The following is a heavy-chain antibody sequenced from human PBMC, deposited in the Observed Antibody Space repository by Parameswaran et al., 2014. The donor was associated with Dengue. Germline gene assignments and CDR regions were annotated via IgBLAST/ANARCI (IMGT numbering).Heavy chain of an antibody. J-gene: IGHJ4*02. D-gene: IGHD4-17*01. CDR1: GGSFSGYY. CDR2: INHSGST. V-gene: IGHV4-34*01. Sequence: SETLSLTCAVYGGSFSGYYWSWIRQPPGKGLEWIGEINHSGSTNYNPSLKSRVTISVDTSKNQFSLKLSSVTAADTAVYYCARARSTTVTRAGYFDYWGQGTLVTVSS. CDR3: ARARSTTVTRAGYFDY.